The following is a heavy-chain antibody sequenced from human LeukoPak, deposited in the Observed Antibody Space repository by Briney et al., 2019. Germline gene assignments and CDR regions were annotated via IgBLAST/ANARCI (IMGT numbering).Heavy chain of an antibody. D-gene: IGHD6-6*01. CDR3: ARGYSSSPLLINWFDP. CDR1: GGSISSSSYY. V-gene: IGHV4-61*01. CDR2: IYYSGST. Sequence: SETLSLTCTVSGGSISSSSYYWSWIRQPPGKGLEWIGYIYYSGSTNYNPSLESRVTISVDPSKNQFSLKLSSVTAADTAVYYCARGYSSSPLLINWFDPWGQGTLVTVPS. J-gene: IGHJ5*02.